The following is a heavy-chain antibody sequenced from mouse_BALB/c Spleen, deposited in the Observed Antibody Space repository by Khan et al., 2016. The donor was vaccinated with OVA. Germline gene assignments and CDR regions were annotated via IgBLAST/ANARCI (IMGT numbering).Heavy chain of an antibody. CDR1: GYTFTSYW. J-gene: IGHJ2*01. D-gene: IGHD3-3*01. V-gene: IGHV1-7*01. CDR2: INPSTGYT. CDR3: ARGAGFFDY. Sequence: QVQLKESGAELAKPGPSVKMSCTASGYTFTSYWMHWVKQRPGQGLEWIGDINPSTGYTNYNQKFKDKATLTPDKSSSTAYLQLSSLTSEDSAVYYCARGAGFFDYWGQGTTLTVSS.